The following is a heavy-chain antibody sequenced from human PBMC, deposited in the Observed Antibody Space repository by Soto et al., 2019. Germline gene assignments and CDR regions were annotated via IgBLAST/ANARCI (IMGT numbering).Heavy chain of an antibody. CDR3: ARRGPGTYFDY. Sequence: EVQLLDSGGGLVQPGGSLRLSCAASGFTFSSYAMNWVCQAPGKGLEWVSIISGSGDSTYYADSVKGRFTISRDNYKNTLYLQMDSLCTADTAVYYYARRGPGTYFDYWGQGTLVTVSS. CDR2: ISGSGDST. V-gene: IGHV3-23*01. J-gene: IGHJ4*02. CDR1: GFTFSSYA. D-gene: IGHD6-13*01.